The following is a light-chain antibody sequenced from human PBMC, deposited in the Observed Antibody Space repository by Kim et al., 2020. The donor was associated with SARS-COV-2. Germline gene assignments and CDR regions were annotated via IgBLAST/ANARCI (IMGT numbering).Light chain of an antibody. CDR2: AAS. J-gene: IGKJ2*01. V-gene: IGKV1-39*01. Sequence: DIQMTQSPSSLSASVGDRVTITCRASQSISTYLNWYQQKPGKAPKVLIYAASSLQSGVPSRFSGSGSGTDFSLTISSLQPEDFATYYCQQSYSTHHYTFGHGTKLEI. CDR1: QSISTY. CDR3: QQSYSTHHYT.